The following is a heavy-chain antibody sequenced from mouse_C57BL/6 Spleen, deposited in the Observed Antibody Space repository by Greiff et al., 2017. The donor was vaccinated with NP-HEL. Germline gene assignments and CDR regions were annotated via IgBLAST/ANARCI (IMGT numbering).Heavy chain of an antibody. CDR3: ARERLLHAMDY. CDR1: GYTFTSYW. V-gene: IGHV1-52*01. CDR2: IDPSDSET. D-gene: IGHD2-3*01. Sequence: QVQLQQSGAELVRPGSSVKLSCKASGYTFTSYWMHWVKQRPIQGLEWIGNIDPSDSETHYNQKFKDKATLTVDKSSSTAYMQLSSLTSEDSAVYYCARERLLHAMDYWGQGTSVTVSS. J-gene: IGHJ4*01.